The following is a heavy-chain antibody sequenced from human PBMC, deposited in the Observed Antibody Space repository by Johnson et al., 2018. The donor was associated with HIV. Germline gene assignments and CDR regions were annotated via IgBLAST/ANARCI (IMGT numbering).Heavy chain of an antibody. CDR1: GFTFRSYG. Sequence: QMLLVESGGGVVQPGRSLRLSCAASGFTFRSYGMHWVRQAPGKGLEWVAVISYDGSHKYYADSVKGRFTISRDIFKNTLYLQMNSLRVDDAAIYYCARGYNWNYFSIWGQGTVVTVS. CDR3: ARGYNWNYFSI. D-gene: IGHD1-7*01. V-gene: IGHV3-30*03. J-gene: IGHJ3*02. CDR2: ISYDGSHK.